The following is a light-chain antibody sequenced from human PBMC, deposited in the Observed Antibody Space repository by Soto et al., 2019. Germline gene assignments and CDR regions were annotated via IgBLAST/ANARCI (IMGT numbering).Light chain of an antibody. Sequence: QSVLTQPPSASGTPGQGVTISCSGSNSNIGSNTVNWYQQLPGTAPKLLIYSNNQRPSGVPDRFSGSKSGTSASLAISGLQSEYEADYYCAPWDDSLNGPVFGGGTKLTVL. CDR3: APWDDSLNGPV. CDR1: NSNIGSNT. J-gene: IGLJ2*01. V-gene: IGLV1-44*01. CDR2: SNN.